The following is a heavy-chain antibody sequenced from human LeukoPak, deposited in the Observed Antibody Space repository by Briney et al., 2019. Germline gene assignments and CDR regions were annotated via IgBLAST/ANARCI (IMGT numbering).Heavy chain of an antibody. J-gene: IGHJ1*01. CDR2: IGGSGGST. CDR1: GFTFSSYA. CDR3: AKGIAAAFAEYFQH. D-gene: IGHD6-13*01. V-gene: IGHV3-23*01. Sequence: GGSLRLSCAASGFTFSSYAMSWVRQAPGKGLEWVSAIGGSGGSTYYADSVKGRFTISRDNSKNTLYLQMNSLRAEDTAVYYCAKGIAAAFAEYFQHWGQGTLVTVSS.